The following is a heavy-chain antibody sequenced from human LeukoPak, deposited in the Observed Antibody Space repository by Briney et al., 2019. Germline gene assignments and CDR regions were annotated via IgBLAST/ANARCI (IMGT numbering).Heavy chain of an antibody. D-gene: IGHD6-13*01. J-gene: IGHJ4*02. Sequence: GASVKVSCKASGGTFSSYAISWVRQAPGQGLEWMGRIIPILGIANYAQKFQGRVTITADKSTSTAYMELSSLRSEDTAVYYCASGLGNLQLVSDYWGQGTLVTVSS. V-gene: IGHV1-69*04. CDR3: ASGLGNLQLVSDY. CDR2: IIPILGIA. CDR1: GGTFSSYA.